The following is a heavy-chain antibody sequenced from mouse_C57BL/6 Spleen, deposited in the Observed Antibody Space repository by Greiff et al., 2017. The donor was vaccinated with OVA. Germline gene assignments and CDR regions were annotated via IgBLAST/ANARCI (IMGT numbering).Heavy chain of an antibody. D-gene: IGHD1-1*01. V-gene: IGHV1-55*01. J-gene: IGHJ1*03. CDR1: GYTFTSYW. Sequence: QVQLQQPGAELVKPGASVKMSCKASGYTFTSYWITWVKQRPGQGLEWIGDIYPGSGSTNYNEKFKSKATLTVDTSSSTAYMQLSSLTSEDSAVYYCARPYYGRSYDWYFDVWGTGTTVTVSS. CDR2: IYPGSGST. CDR3: ARPYYGRSYDWYFDV.